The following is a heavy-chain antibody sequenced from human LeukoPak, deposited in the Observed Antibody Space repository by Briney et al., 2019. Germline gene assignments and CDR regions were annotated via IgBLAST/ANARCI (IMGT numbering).Heavy chain of an antibody. D-gene: IGHD3-3*01. J-gene: IGHJ5*02. CDR2: IYYSGST. CDR1: GGSISSGGYY. CDR3: ARVGVVMGNWFDP. Sequence: SETLSLTCTVSGGSISSGGYYWSWIHQHPGQGLEWIGYIYYSGSTYYNPSLKSRVTISVDTSKNQFSLKLSSVTAADTAVYYCARVGVVMGNWFDPWGQGTLVTVSS. V-gene: IGHV4-31*03.